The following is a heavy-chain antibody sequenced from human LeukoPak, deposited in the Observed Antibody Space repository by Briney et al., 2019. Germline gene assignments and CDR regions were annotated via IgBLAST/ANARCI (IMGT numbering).Heavy chain of an antibody. V-gene: IGHV1-8*03. CDR3: ARGSRGFGEKKSYYYYMDV. D-gene: IGHD3-10*01. CDR2: MNPNSGNT. CDR1: GGTFSSYA. Sequence: GASVKVSCNASGGTFSSYAISWVRQAPGQGLEWMGWMNPNSGNTGYAQKFQGRVTITRNTSISTAYMELSSLRSEDTAVYYCARGSRGFGEKKSYYYYMDVWGKGTTVTVSS. J-gene: IGHJ6*03.